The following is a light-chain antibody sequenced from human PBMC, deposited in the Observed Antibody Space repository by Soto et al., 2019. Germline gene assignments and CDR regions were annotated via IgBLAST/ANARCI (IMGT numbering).Light chain of an antibody. Sequence: QSVLTQPPSASGTPGQSVTISCSGSTSNIGSNTVNWYQQLPGTAPKLLVYSNDQRHSGVPDRFSTSKSGTSAFLAISGLQSEDEADYDCAVWDDSLNAWVFGGGTKLNVL. CDR2: SND. V-gene: IGLV1-44*01. CDR3: AVWDDSLNAWV. CDR1: TSNIGSNT. J-gene: IGLJ3*02.